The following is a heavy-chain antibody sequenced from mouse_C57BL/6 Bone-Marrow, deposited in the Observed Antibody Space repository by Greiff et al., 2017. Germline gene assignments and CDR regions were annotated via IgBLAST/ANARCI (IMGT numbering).Heavy chain of an antibody. V-gene: IGHV1-64*01. CDR2: IHPNSGST. CDR3: ARLGDYYFDY. D-gene: IGHD4-1*01. J-gene: IGHJ2*01. CDR1: GYTFTSYW. Sequence: QVQLKQPGAELVKPGASVKLSCKASGYTFTSYWMHWVKQRPGQGLEWIGMIHPNSGSTNYNEKFKSKATLTVDKSSSTAYMQLSSLTSEDSAVYYCARLGDYYFDYWGQGTTLTVSS.